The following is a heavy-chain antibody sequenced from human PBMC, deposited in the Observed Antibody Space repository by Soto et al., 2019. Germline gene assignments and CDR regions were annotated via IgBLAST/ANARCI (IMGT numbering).Heavy chain of an antibody. CDR1: GGSFSGYY. Sequence: QVQLQQWGAGLLTPSETLSLTCAVYGGSFSGYYWSWIRQPPGKGLEWIGEINHSGSTNYNPSLKRRVPISVDTSKNQFSLTLSSVTAADTAVYYCASGMRTYYDGSGSYYNRHYYFDYWGQGTLVTVSS. J-gene: IGHJ4*02. CDR3: ASGMRTYYDGSGSYYNRHYYFDY. V-gene: IGHV4-34*01. D-gene: IGHD3-10*01. CDR2: INHSGST.